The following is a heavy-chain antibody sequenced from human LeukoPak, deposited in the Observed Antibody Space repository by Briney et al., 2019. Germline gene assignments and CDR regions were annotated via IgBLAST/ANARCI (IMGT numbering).Heavy chain of an antibody. CDR2: ISTYNGNT. CDR1: GYTFTSYG. D-gene: IGHD3-22*01. V-gene: IGHV1-18*01. J-gene: IGHJ4*02. Sequence: ASVKVSCKASGYTFTSYGISWVRQAPGQGLEWMGWISTYNGNTNYAQNLQGRVTMTTDTSTSTAYMELRSLRSDDTAVYYCARDSGMGYYYDSSGYFDYWGQGTLVTVSS. CDR3: ARDSGMGYYYDSSGYFDY.